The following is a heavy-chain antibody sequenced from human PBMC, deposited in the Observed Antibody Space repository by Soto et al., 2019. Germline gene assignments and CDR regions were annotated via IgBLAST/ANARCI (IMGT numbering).Heavy chain of an antibody. J-gene: IGHJ4*02. CDR3: AKDLRQWLQNTFDY. CDR1: GFTFSSYA. CDR2: ISGSGGST. D-gene: IGHD6-19*01. Sequence: EVQLLESGGGLVQPGGSLRLSCAASGFTFSSYAMSWVRQAPGKGLEWVSAISGSGGSTYYADSVKGRFTISRDNSKNTLYLQMNSLRDEDTDVYYCAKDLRQWLQNTFDYWGQGTLVTVSS. V-gene: IGHV3-23*01.